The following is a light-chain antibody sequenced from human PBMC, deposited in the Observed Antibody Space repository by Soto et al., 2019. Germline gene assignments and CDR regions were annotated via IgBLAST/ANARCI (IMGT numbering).Light chain of an antibody. Sequence: EIVLTQSQATLSLSTGERATLSCRASQSVSSSLAWYQQKPGQAPRLLIYDASNRATGILARVSGNGSGTHFTLTISSLEPEDLAVYYCQQRSNCPLITFGQGTRQEIK. CDR3: QQRSNCPLIT. J-gene: IGKJ5*01. V-gene: IGKV3-11*01. CDR1: QSVSSS. CDR2: DAS.